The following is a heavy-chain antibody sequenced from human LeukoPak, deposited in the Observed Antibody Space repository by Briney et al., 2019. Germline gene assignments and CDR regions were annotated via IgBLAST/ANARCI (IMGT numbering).Heavy chain of an antibody. V-gene: IGHV5-51*01. Sequence: HGESLKISCKGSGYTFTSYWIGWVRQMPGKGLEWMGIIYPGDPDTRYSPSFQGQVTISADKSISTAYLQWSSLKASDTAMYYCARQEDDSSGYHDYWGQGTLVTVSS. CDR1: GYTFTSYW. D-gene: IGHD3-22*01. CDR2: IYPGDPDT. J-gene: IGHJ4*02. CDR3: ARQEDDSSGYHDY.